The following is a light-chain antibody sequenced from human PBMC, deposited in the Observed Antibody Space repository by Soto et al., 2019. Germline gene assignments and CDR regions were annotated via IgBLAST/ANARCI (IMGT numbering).Light chain of an antibody. CDR2: GNT. J-gene: IGLJ1*01. CDR1: SSNIGAGSD. Sequence: QAVQRQPSSISGAPGHRVTISCTGSSSNIGAGSDVHWYHQLPGTAPKLLIYGNTNRPSGVPDRFSGSKSGTSASLAIAGLQTEDEGHYYCQTYDSSLSGLYVFGTGTKVTVL. V-gene: IGLV1-40*01. CDR3: QTYDSSLSGLYV.